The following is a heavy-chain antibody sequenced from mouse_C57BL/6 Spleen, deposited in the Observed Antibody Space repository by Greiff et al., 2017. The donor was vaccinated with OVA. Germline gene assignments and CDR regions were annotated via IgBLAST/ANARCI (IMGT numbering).Heavy chain of an antibody. V-gene: IGHV1-64*01. CDR1: DYTFTSYW. CDR3: ARQLKDFDY. CDR2: IHPNSGST. J-gene: IGHJ2*01. Sequence: QVQLKQPGAELVKPGASVKLSCKASDYTFTSYWMHWVKQRPGQGLEWIGMIHPNSGSTNYNEKFKSKATLTVDKSSSTAYMQLSSLTSEDSAVYYCARQLKDFDYWGQGTTLTVSS. D-gene: IGHD3-1*01.